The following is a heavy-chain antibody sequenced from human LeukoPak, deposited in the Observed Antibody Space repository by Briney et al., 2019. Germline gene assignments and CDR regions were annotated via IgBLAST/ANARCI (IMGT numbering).Heavy chain of an antibody. CDR3: ARGEVRGVIITAYDAFDI. D-gene: IGHD3-10*01. V-gene: IGHV1-46*01. CDR2: INLSGGST. Sequence: GASVKVSCKASGYTFTSYYMHWVRQAPGQGLEWMGIINLSGGSTSYAQKFQGRVTMTRDTSTSTVYMELSSLRSEDTAVYYCARGEVRGVIITAYDAFDIWGQGTMVTVSS. J-gene: IGHJ3*02. CDR1: GYTFTSYY.